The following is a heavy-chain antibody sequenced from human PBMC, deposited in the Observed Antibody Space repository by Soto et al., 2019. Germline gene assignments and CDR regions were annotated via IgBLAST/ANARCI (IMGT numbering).Heavy chain of an antibody. CDR1: GGSFSGYY. D-gene: IGHD6-19*01. V-gene: IGHV4-34*01. CDR2: INHSGST. Sequence: SETLSLTCAVYGGSFSGYYWSWIRQPPGKGLEWIGEINHSGSTNYNPSLKSRVTISVDTSKNQFSLKLSSVTAADTAVYYCARGGGVAVAGPHYMDVWGKGTTVTVSS. CDR3: ARGGGVAVAGPHYMDV. J-gene: IGHJ6*03.